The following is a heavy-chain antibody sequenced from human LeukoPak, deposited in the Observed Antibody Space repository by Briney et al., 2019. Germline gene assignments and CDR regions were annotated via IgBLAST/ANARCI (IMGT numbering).Heavy chain of an antibody. CDR2: INSDGSST. D-gene: IGHD3-10*01. CDR3: ARAILRGVIHG. CDR1: GFTFSSYW. J-gene: IGHJ4*02. Sequence: PGGSLRLSCAASGFTFSSYWMHWVRQAPGKGLMWASRINSDGSSTSYADSVKGRFTISRDNAKNTPYLQMNSLRAEDTAVYYCARAILRGVIHGWGQGTLVTVSS. V-gene: IGHV3-74*01.